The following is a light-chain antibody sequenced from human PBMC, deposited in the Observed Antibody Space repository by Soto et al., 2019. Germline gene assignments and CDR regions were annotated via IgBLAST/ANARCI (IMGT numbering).Light chain of an antibody. J-gene: IGLJ2*01. CDR2: EVN. CDR1: SSDVGGYNY. CDR3: NSYTTSRTRV. Sequence: QSALTQPASVSGSPGQSITISCTGTSSDVGGYNYVSWYQQHPGKAPKLLIYEVNNRPSGVSNRFSGSKSGNTASLTTSGLQAEDEADYYCNSYTTSRTRVFGGGTKLTVL. V-gene: IGLV2-14*01.